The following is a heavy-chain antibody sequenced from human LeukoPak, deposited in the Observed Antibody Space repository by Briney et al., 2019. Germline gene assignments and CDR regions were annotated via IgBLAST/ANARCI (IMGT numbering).Heavy chain of an antibody. D-gene: IGHD3-22*01. Sequence: SQTLSLTCTVSGGSISSGGYYWSWIRQPAGKGLEWIGRIYSSGSTNYNPSLKSRVTMSVDTSKNQFSLKLSSVTAADTAVYYCARPSYDSSAKEDYWGQGTLVTVSS. CDR3: ARPSYDSSAKEDY. V-gene: IGHV4-61*02. J-gene: IGHJ4*02. CDR1: GGSISSGGYY. CDR2: IYSSGST.